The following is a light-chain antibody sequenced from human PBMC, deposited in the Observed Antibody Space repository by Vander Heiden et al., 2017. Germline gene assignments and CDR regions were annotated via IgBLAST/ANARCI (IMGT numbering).Light chain of an antibody. CDR2: DVS. CDR3: SSHTSTSTRGI. Sequence: QSALTQPASVSGSPGQSITISCTCTGSDIGAYDYVSWYQQHPGKAPKLLIYDVSSQPSGVSDRFSGSKSGNTASLTISGLQAEDEADYYCSSHTSTSTRGIFGGGTKLTVL. CDR1: GSDIGAYDY. J-gene: IGLJ2*01. V-gene: IGLV2-14*01.